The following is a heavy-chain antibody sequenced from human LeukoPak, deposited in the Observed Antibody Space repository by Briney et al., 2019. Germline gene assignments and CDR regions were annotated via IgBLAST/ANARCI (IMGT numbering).Heavy chain of an antibody. V-gene: IGHV4-30-2*01. CDR1: GGSISISSYY. Sequence: SETLSLTCTVSGGSISISSYYWSWIRQPPGKGLEWIGYIYHSGSTYYNPSLKSRVTISVDRSKNQFSLKLSSVTAADTAVYYCARAEKRAYNWFDPWGQGTLVTVSS. CDR3: ARAEKRAYNWFDP. J-gene: IGHJ5*02. D-gene: IGHD1-14*01. CDR2: IYHSGST.